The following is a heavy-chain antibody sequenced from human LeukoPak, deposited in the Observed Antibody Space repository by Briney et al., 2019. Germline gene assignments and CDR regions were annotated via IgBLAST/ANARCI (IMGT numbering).Heavy chain of an antibody. CDR2: ISGSGDST. V-gene: IGHV3-23*01. D-gene: IGHD6-13*01. CDR1: GFTFSTYA. Sequence: GGSLRLSCAASGFTFSTYAVNWVRQAPGKGLEWVSTISGSGDSTYYADSVKGRFTISRDNSKNTLYLQMNSLRAEDTAVYYCAKDPPTIAAAGIRMHWGQGTLVTVSS. CDR3: AKDPPTIAAAGIRMH. J-gene: IGHJ1*01.